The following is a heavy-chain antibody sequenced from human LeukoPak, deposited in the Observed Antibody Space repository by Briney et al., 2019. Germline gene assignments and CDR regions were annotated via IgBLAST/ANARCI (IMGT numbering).Heavy chain of an antibody. V-gene: IGHV1-24*01. CDR3: ARGRLSYYDSSGDYYYYYGMDV. Sequence: ASVKVSCKVSGYTLTELSMHWVRQAPGKGLEWMGGFDPEDGETIYAQKFRGRVTMTEDTSTDTAYMELSSLRSEDTAVYYCARGRLSYYDSSGDYYYYYGMDVWGQGTTVTVSS. CDR1: GYTLTELS. D-gene: IGHD3-22*01. CDR2: FDPEDGET. J-gene: IGHJ6*02.